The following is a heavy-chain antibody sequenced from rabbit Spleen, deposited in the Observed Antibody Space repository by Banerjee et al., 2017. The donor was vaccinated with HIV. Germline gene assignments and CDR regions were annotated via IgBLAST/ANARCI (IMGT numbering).Heavy chain of an antibody. CDR3: ARDGAGSSYFNL. J-gene: IGHJ4*01. Sequence: QEQLVESGGGLVQPGGSLKLSCKASGFDFSHYGVSWVRQAPGKGLEWIGYIDPVFGSTNYANWVKGRFTISSLNAQNTLYLQLNRLTAADTATYFCARDGAGSSYFNLWGQGTLVTVS. V-gene: IGHV1S47*01. D-gene: IGHD8-1*01. CDR2: IDPVFGST. CDR1: GFDFSHYG.